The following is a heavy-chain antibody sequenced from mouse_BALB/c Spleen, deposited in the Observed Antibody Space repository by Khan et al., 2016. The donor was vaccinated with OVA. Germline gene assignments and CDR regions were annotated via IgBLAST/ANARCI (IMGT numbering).Heavy chain of an antibody. J-gene: IGHJ3*01. D-gene: IGHD1-1*01. CDR1: GYTFTSYW. CDR3: ARDYAFDY. Sequence: VQLQQSGAELVKPGAPVKLSCKASGYTFTSYWMNWVKQRPGRGLEWIGRIDPSDSETLYNQKLKYKATLTVDKSSSTSYFQLSSLTSEDCAVYYCARDYAFDYWGQGALVTVSA. CDR2: IDPSDSET. V-gene: IGHV1-69*02.